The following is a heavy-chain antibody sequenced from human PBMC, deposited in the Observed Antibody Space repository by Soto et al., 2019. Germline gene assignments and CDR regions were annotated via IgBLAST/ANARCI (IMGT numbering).Heavy chain of an antibody. CDR1: VGSISSSSYY. D-gene: IGHD3-3*01. Sequence: SETLSLTCTVSVGSISSSSYYWGWIRQPPGKGLEWIGSIYYSGSTYYNPSLKSRVTISVDTSKNQFSLKLSSVTAADTAVYYCARQGIYYDFKKADAFDIWGQGTMVTVS. CDR2: IYYSGST. CDR3: ARQGIYYDFKKADAFDI. V-gene: IGHV4-39*01. J-gene: IGHJ3*02.